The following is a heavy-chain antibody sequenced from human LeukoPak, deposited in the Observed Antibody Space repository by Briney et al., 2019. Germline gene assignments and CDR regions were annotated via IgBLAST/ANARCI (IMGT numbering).Heavy chain of an antibody. V-gene: IGHV4-34*01. CDR1: GGSISSYY. Sequence: SETLSLTCTVSGGSISSYYWSWIRQPPGKGLEWIGEINHSGRTNFNPSLKSRVTMSVDTSKNQFSLKLSSVTAADTAVYYCARRQVGLRRDLWFDPWGQGTLVTVSS. CDR3: ARRQVGLRRDLWFDP. J-gene: IGHJ5*02. D-gene: IGHD2-15*01. CDR2: INHSGRT.